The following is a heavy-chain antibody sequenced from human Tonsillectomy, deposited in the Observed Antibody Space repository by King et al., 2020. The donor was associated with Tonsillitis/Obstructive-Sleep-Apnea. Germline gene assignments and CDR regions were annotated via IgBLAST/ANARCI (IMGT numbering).Heavy chain of an antibody. CDR1: GYTFTSYG. Sequence: QLVQSGAEVKKPGASVKVSCKASGYTFTSYGISWVRQAPGQGLEWMGWISGYNGNTNHAQKFQGRVTMTTDTSTSTAYMELRSLRCDDTAVYYCARDRRDFWSGYYDYHHMDVWGKGTTVTVSS. D-gene: IGHD3-3*01. CDR3: ARDRRDFWSGYYDYHHMDV. V-gene: IGHV1-18*01. J-gene: IGHJ6*03. CDR2: ISGYNGNT.